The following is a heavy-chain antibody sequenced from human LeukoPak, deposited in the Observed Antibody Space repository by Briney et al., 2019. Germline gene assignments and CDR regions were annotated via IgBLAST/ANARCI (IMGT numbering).Heavy chain of an antibody. Sequence: SVKVSCKASGDTFSNYAISWVRQAPGQGLEWMGRIIPIFGTAKYAQKFQGRVTITADTSTSTAYMELSSLRSEDTAVYYCARAGWLQYYYFDYWGQGTLVTVSS. J-gene: IGHJ4*02. CDR3: ARAGWLQYYYFDY. D-gene: IGHD5-24*01. V-gene: IGHV1-69*06. CDR1: GDTFSNYA. CDR2: IIPIFGTA.